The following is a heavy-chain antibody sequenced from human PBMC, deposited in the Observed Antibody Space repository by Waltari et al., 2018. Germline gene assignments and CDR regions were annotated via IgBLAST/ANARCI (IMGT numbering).Heavy chain of an antibody. CDR2: IYYSGST. V-gene: IGHV4-59*08. CDR1: GGSISSYY. D-gene: IGHD6-19*01. CDR3: ASSPAAAVAGRIGYFDY. J-gene: IGHJ4*02. Sequence: QVQLQESGPGLVKPSETLSLTCPVSGGSISSYYWSWIRQPPGKGLDWIGYIYYSGSTNYNLSLKSRGTISVDTSKNQFSLKLSSVTAADTAVYYCASSPAAAVAGRIGYFDYWGQGTLVTVSS.